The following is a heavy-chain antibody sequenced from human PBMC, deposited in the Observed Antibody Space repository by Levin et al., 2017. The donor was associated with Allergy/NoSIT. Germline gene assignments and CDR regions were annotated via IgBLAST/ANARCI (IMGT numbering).Heavy chain of an antibody. CDR3: AKDRHSNYDHDFYYYYGMDV. CDR1: GFTFSSYG. CDR2: ISYDGSNK. D-gene: IGHD4-11*01. V-gene: IGHV3-30*18. Sequence: GGSLRLSCAASGFTFSSYGMHWVRQAPGKGLEWVAVISYDGSNKYYADSVKGRFTISRDNSKNTLYLQMNSLRAEDTAVYYCAKDRHSNYDHDFYYYYGMDVWGQGTTVTVSS. J-gene: IGHJ6*02.